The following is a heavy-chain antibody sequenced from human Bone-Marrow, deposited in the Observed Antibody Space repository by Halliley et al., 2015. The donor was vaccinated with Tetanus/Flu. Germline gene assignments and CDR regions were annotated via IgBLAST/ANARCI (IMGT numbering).Heavy chain of an antibody. Sequence: ISFDGNEEKCADSVKGRFTVSRDNSRDTLYLQMNHVRPEDTAVYCCAKGTMGKEVDWLRRPLLVWGQGTLVIVSS. CDR3: AKGTMGKEVDWLRRPLLV. CDR2: ISFDGNEE. D-gene: IGHD3-9*01. V-gene: IGHV3-30*18. J-gene: IGHJ4*02.